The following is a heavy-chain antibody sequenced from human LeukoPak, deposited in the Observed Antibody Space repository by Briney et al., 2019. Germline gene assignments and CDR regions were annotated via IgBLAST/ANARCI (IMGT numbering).Heavy chain of an antibody. J-gene: IGHJ3*01. Sequence: GGSLRLSCGASGFTFSSYSMNWVRQAPGKGLEFVSAISGNGVRTFYADSVKVRFTVSRDNSKSTLYLQMSSLRADDTALYYCVKDTYSSSWSAFDVWGQGTMVTVS. D-gene: IGHD6-13*01. CDR3: VKDTYSSSWSAFDV. CDR1: GFTFSSYS. CDR2: ISGNGVRT. V-gene: IGHV3-64D*06.